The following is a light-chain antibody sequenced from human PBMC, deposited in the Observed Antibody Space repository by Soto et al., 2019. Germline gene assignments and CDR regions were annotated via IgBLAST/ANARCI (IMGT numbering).Light chain of an antibody. CDR1: GNDVGVYNF. CDR3: SSYTSRISWV. V-gene: IGLV2-14*03. CDR2: DVT. Sequence: QSALTQPASVSGSPGQSITISCTGTGNDVGVYNFVSWYQQHPGKAPKLMIYDVTRRPSGVSNRFSGSKSGNTASLTISGLQAEDEADYYCSSYTSRISWVFGGGTKLTVL. J-gene: IGLJ3*02.